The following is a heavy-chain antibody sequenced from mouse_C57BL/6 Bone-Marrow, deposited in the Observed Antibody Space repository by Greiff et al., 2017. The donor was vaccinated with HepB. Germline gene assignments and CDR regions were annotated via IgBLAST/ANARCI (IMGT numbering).Heavy chain of an antibody. CDR3: ARHGTTVVFDY. V-gene: IGHV5-15*01. J-gene: IGHJ2*01. Sequence: EVKLVESGGGLVQPGGSLKLSCAASGFTFSDYGMAWVRQAPRKGPEWVAFISNLAYSIYYADTVTGRFTISRESAKNTLYLEMSSLRSEDTAMYYCARHGTTVVFDYWGQGTTLTVSS. CDR1: GFTFSDYG. CDR2: ISNLAYSI. D-gene: IGHD1-1*01.